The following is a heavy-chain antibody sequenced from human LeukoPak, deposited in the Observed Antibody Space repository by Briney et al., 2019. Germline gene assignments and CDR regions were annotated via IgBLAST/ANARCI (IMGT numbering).Heavy chain of an antibody. D-gene: IGHD3-9*01. Sequence: PGGSLRLSCAASGFTFSSYGMHWVRQAPGKGLEWVAFIRYDGSNKYYADSVKGRFSISRDNARDSLYLQMNSLRSEDTAMYYCANYDTSTGYLDYWGQGTLVTVSS. CDR3: ANYDTSTGYLDY. CDR1: GFTFSSYG. CDR2: IRYDGSNK. J-gene: IGHJ4*02. V-gene: IGHV3-30*02.